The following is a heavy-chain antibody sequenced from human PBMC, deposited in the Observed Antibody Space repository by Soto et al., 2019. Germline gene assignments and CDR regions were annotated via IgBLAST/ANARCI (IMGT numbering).Heavy chain of an antibody. D-gene: IGHD4-17*01. Sequence: SETLSLTCTVSGGSISSGDYYWSWIRQPPGKGLEWIGYIYYSGSTYYNPSLKSRVTISVDTSENQFSLKLSSVTAADTAVYYCARAVETDYGEPYYFDYWGQGTLVTVSS. CDR1: GGSISSGDYY. CDR3: ARAVETDYGEPYYFDY. CDR2: IYYSGST. V-gene: IGHV4-30-4*01. J-gene: IGHJ4*02.